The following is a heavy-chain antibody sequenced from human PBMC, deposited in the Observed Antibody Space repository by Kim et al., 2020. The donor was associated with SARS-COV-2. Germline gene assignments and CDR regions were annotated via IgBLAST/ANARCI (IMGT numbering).Heavy chain of an antibody. Sequence: ADSEKCRFTTTRDTTKKTLYLQVNSLRAEDTAVYYCDKLSKPGSNLYYFDFWGQGTLVTVSS. CDR3: DKLSKPGSNLYYFDF. D-gene: IGHD4-4*01. J-gene: IGHJ4*02. V-gene: IGHV3-23*01.